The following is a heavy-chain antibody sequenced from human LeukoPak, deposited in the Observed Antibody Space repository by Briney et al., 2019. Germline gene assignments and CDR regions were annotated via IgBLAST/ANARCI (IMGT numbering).Heavy chain of an antibody. CDR3: ARGGSGWWTTDAFDI. V-gene: IGHV1-8*03. Sequence: ASVKVSCKASGYTFTSYDINWVRQATGQGLEWMGWMNPNSGNTGYAQKFQGRVTITRNTSISTAYMELSSLRSEDTAVYYCARGGSGWWTTDAFDIWGQGTMVTVSS. J-gene: IGHJ3*02. D-gene: IGHD6-19*01. CDR1: GYTFTSYD. CDR2: MNPNSGNT.